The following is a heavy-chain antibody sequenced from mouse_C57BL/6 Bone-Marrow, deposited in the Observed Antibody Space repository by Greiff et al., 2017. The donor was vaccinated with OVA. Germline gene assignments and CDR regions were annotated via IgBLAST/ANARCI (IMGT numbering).Heavy chain of an antibody. D-gene: IGHD3-3*01. V-gene: IGHV14-4*01. CDR1: GFNIKDDY. CDR3: TKGLYYYAMDY. Sequence: VQLKQSGAELVRPGASVKLSCTASGFNIKDDYMHWVKQRPEQGLEWIGWIDPENGDTEYASKFQGKATITADTSSNTAYLQPSSLTSEDTAVYYCTKGLYYYAMDYWGQGTSVTVSS. J-gene: IGHJ4*01. CDR2: IDPENGDT.